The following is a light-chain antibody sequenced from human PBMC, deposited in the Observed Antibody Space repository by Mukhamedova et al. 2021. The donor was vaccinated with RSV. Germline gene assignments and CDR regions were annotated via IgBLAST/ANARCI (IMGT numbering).Light chain of an antibody. CDR3: CSHTSSSTWV. CDR2: AVS. J-gene: IGLJ3*02. CDR1: SSDVGGYNF. V-gene: IGLV2-14*03. Sequence: ISISCTGTSSDVGGYNFVSWYQQHPGEAPKLMIYAVSRRPSGVSSRFSGSKSGNTASLTISGLQAEDEADYYCCSHTSSSTWVFG.